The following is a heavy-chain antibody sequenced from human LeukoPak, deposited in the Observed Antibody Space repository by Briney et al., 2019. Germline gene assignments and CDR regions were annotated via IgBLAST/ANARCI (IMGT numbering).Heavy chain of an antibody. Sequence: GESLKISCKGSGYSFTSYWIGWVRQMPGKGLEWMGIIYPGDSDTRYSPSFQGQVTISADKSISTAYLQWSSLKASDTAMYYCARGGPAAIPFYYYYMDVWGKGTTVTVSS. CDR1: GYSFTSYW. V-gene: IGHV5-51*01. CDR2: IYPGDSDT. J-gene: IGHJ6*03. CDR3: ARGGPAAIPFYYYYMDV. D-gene: IGHD2-2*01.